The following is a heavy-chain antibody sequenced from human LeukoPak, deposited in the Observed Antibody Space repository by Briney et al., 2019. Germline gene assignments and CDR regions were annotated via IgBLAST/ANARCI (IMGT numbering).Heavy chain of an antibody. CDR3: ARVITVRGVIFDY. J-gene: IGHJ4*02. V-gene: IGHV4-39*07. Sequence: SETLSLTCTVSGGSISSSSYYWGWIRQPPGKGLEWIGSIYYSGSTYYNPSLKSRAAISVDTSKNQFSLNLSSVTAADTAVYYCARVITVRGVIFDYWGQGTLVTVSS. CDR2: IYYSGST. CDR1: GGSISSSSYY. D-gene: IGHD3-16*01.